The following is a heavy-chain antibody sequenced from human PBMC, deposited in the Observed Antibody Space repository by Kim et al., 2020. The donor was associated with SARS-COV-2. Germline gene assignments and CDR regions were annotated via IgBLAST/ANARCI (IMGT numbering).Heavy chain of an antibody. Sequence: GGSLRLSCAASGFTFSSYAMSWVRQAPGKGLEWVSAISSGGDATYYVDSVKGRFTISRDNSKNTLFLQMNSLRAEDTAVYYCAKAGGSNTREGPPDWGQGTLVTVSS. V-gene: IGHV3-23*01. CDR1: GFTFSSYA. CDR2: ISSGGDAT. CDR3: AKAGGSNTREGPPD. J-gene: IGHJ4*02. D-gene: IGHD2-2*01.